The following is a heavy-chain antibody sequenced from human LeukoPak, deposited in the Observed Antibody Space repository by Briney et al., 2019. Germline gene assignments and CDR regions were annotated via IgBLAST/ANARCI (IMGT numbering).Heavy chain of an antibody. Sequence: SETLSLTCTVSGGSISSYYWSWIRQPPGKGLEWIGYIYYSGSTNYNPSLKSRVTISVDTSKNQFSLKLSSVTAADAAVYYCARLAWGRLDYWGQGTLVTVSS. V-gene: IGHV4-59*08. CDR3: ARLAWGRLDY. D-gene: IGHD7-27*01. CDR2: IYYSGST. CDR1: GGSISSYY. J-gene: IGHJ4*02.